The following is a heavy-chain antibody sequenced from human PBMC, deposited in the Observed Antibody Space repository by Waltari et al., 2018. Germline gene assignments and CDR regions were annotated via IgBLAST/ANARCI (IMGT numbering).Heavy chain of an antibody. J-gene: IGHJ4*02. CDR1: GYTFTGYY. CDR3: AGQVWRIDY. Sequence: QVQLVQSGAEVKKPGASVKVSCKASGYTFTGYYLPWVRHAPGQGLEWMGRINANSGCTNEAQNVQVRNTMNMDTSISTAYRVLCRLRCDETAVYDGAGQVWRIDYWGQGTLDTVSS. CDR2: INANSGCT. D-gene: IGHD2-8*01. V-gene: IGHV1-2*06.